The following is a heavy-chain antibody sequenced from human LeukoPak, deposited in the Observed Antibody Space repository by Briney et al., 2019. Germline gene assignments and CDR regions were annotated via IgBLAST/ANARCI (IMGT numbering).Heavy chain of an antibody. J-gene: IGHJ6*02. D-gene: IGHD1-26*01. Sequence: ASVKVSCEASGYTFNNYGISWVRQAPGQGLEWMGWISAYNGNTNYAQKFQDRVTMTTDTSTSTAFMELRSLRSDDTAVFYCARGGSHYFYHYGLDVWGQGTTVIVSS. CDR3: ARGGSHYFYHYGLDV. CDR1: GYTFNNYG. CDR2: ISAYNGNT. V-gene: IGHV1-18*01.